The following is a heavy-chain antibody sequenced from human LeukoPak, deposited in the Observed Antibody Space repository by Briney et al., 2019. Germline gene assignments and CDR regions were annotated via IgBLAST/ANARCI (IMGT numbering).Heavy chain of an antibody. Sequence: GASVKVSCKASGYTFTGYYMHWVRQAPGQGLEWMGWINPNSGNTNYAQKLQGRVTMTTDTSTSTAYMELRSLRSEDTAVYYCARDGGYSYTLYYYYMDVWGKGTTVTISS. CDR1: GYTFTGYY. D-gene: IGHD5-18*01. J-gene: IGHJ6*03. CDR2: INPNSGNT. CDR3: ARDGGYSYTLYYYYMDV. V-gene: IGHV1-18*04.